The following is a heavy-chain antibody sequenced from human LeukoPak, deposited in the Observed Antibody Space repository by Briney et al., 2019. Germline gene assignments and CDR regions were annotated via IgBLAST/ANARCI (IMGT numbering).Heavy chain of an antibody. CDR1: GGSSSDTTYY. V-gene: IGHV4-39*01. CDR2: IYFSET. CDR3: ASPSKMVISRGGFDI. D-gene: IGHD3-22*01. Sequence: SETLSLTCTVSGGSSSDTTYYWAWIRQPPGRGLEWIGSIYFSETKYNPSLKTRIIISGDTSRNQFSLKLSSVTAADTAVYYCASPSKMVISRGGFDIWGQGTMVTVSA. J-gene: IGHJ3*02.